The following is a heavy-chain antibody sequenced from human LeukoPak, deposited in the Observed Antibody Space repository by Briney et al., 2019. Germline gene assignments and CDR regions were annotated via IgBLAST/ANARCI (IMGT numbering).Heavy chain of an antibody. D-gene: IGHD2-15*01. CDR2: IKQDGSEI. J-gene: IGHJ4*02. Sequence: GGSLRLSCAASGFTFSSYWMTWVRQAPGKGLEWVANIKQDGSEIYYVDSVKGRFSISRDNAKNSLYLQMNSLRAEDTALYYCARDGGTAGEFDYWGQGTLATVSS. CDR1: GFTFSSYW. V-gene: IGHV3-7*05. CDR3: ARDGGTAGEFDY.